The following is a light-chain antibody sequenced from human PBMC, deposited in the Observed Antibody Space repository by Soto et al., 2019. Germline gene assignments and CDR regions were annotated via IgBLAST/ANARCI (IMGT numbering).Light chain of an antibody. CDR3: CSYAGSYTVV. V-gene: IGLV2-11*01. CDR2: DVS. CDR1: SSDVGGYNY. J-gene: IGLJ2*01. Sequence: QSALTQPRSVSGSPGQSVNISCTGTSSDVGGYNYVSWYQQHPGKAPKLMIYDVSKRPSGVPDRFSGSKSGNTASLTISGLQAEDEADYYCCSYAGSYTVVFGGGTKVTVL.